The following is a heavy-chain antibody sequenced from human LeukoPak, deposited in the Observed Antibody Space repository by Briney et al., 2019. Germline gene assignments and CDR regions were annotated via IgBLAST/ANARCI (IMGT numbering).Heavy chain of an antibody. CDR1: VFTFSGYS. Sequence: PGGSLRLSCAASVFTFSGYSMNWVRQAPGKGLEWVSYITSSSSAIYYADSVKGRFTISRDNAKNSLYLQMNSLRAEDTAVYYCARVRGSYHSDYWGQGTLVTVSS. CDR3: ARVRGSYHSDY. D-gene: IGHD1-26*01. CDR2: ITSSSSAI. J-gene: IGHJ4*02. V-gene: IGHV3-48*01.